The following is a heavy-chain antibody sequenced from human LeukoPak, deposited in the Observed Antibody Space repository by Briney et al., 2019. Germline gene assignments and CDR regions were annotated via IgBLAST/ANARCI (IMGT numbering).Heavy chain of an antibody. CDR2: ISYDGSNK. V-gene: IGHV3-30*04. CDR3: AREFFSSGWFGTYYFDY. D-gene: IGHD6-19*01. CDR1: GLTFSSYA. J-gene: IGHJ4*02. Sequence: GVSLRLSCAASGLTFSSYAMHWVRQAPGKGLEWGAVISYDGSNKYYADSVKGRFTISRDNAKNTLYLQMNSLRVEDTAVYYCAREFFSSGWFGTYYFDYWGQGTLVTVSS.